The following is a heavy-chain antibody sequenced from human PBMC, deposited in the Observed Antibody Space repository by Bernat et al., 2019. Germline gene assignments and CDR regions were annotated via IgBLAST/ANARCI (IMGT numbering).Heavy chain of an antibody. CDR2: ISYEGSHK. CDR1: GFTFSSYG. D-gene: IGHD5-24*01. CDR3: AEDGGVDMATITLKH. V-gene: IGHV3-30*18. Sequence: QVQLVESGGGVVQPGRSLRLSCAASGFTFSSYGMNWVRQAPGQGLEWVGVISYEGSHKYYADSAKGRFTISRDNSKNTMYLQMNSLRVEDTAVYYCAEDGGVDMATITLKHWGQGTLVTVSS. J-gene: IGHJ1*01.